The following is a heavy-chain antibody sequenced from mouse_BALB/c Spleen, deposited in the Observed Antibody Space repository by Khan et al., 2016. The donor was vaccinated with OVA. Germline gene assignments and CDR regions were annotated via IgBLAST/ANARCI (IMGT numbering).Heavy chain of an antibody. CDR1: GFTFSSFG. CDR2: ISSGSATI. D-gene: IGHD2-4*01. CDR3: ARSLITTCYFDV. V-gene: IGHV5-17*02. Sequence: EVELVESGGGLVQPGGSRKLSCAASGFTFSSFGMHWVRQAPEKGLEWVAYISSGSATIYYTDTVKGRFTISRDNPKNTLFLQMTSLRSEDTAIXYCARSLITTCYFDVWGAGTTVTVSS. J-gene: IGHJ1*01.